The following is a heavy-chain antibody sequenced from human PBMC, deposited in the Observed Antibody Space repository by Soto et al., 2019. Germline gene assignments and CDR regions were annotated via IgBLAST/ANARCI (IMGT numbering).Heavy chain of an antibody. CDR3: ARDKITDLSDY. CDR2: INHSGST. J-gene: IGHJ4*02. Sequence: PSETLSLTCAVYGGSFSGYYWTWIRQPPGTGLEWIGEINHSGSTNYNPSLKSRVTISVDTSKNQFSLKLTSVTAADTAVYYCARDKITDLSDYWGQGTLVTVSS. CDR1: GGSFSGYY. D-gene: IGHD3-10*01. V-gene: IGHV4-34*01.